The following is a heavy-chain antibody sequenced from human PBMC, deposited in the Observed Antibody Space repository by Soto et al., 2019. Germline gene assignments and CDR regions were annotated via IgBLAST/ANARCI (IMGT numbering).Heavy chain of an antibody. D-gene: IGHD1-26*01. CDR1: GFSLSTYG. CDR2: ISAHNGNT. CDR3: ARGIGFGGLYFDY. Sequence: AASVKVSCKASGFSLSTYGITWVRQAPGQGLEWVAWISAHNGNTNYAQKLQGRLTVTTDTSTGTAYMDLRSLISDDTAMYYCARGIGFGGLYFDYWGQGTPVTVSS. V-gene: IGHV1-18*01. J-gene: IGHJ4*02.